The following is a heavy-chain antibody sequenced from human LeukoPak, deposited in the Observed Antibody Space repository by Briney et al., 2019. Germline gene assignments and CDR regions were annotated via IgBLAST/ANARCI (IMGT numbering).Heavy chain of an antibody. CDR2: VSHTGRT. CDR1: GGSIYSPNW. V-gene: IGHV4/OR15-8*01. CDR3: ASRDDSGPY. J-gene: IGHJ4*02. Sequence: SSATLSLTCVVSGGSIYSPNWWTWVRQPPGKGLEWIGEVSHTGRTNYHPSLQSRVTISLDESKNHFSLRVTSMTTADTAVYYCASRDDSGPYWGQGTLVTVSS. D-gene: IGHD4-17*01.